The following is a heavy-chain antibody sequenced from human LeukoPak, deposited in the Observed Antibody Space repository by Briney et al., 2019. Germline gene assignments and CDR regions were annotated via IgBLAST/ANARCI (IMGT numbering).Heavy chain of an antibody. J-gene: IGHJ3*01. CDR3: AKAPYYDSSGYYLS. Sequence: GGSLRLSCAASGFTFSSYAMSWVRQAPGKGLEWVSAISGSGGSTYYADSVKGRFTISRDNSKNTLYLQMNSLRAEDTAVYYCAKAPYYDSSGYYLSWGQGTMVTVSS. CDR2: ISGSGGST. V-gene: IGHV3-23*01. D-gene: IGHD3-22*01. CDR1: GFTFSSYA.